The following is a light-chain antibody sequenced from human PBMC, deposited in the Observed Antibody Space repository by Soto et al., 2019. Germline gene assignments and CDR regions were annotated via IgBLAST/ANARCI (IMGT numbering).Light chain of an antibody. J-gene: IGKJ3*01. Sequence: EIVMTQSPATLSVSPGERATLSCRASQSIGSTLAWYQQKPGQAPRLLIYDASTRATGIPVRFCVSRSVTELTLTINSLQSEDFTVYYCQQYNNWPFAFGPGTKVDIE. CDR1: QSIGST. V-gene: IGKV3-15*01. CDR2: DAS. CDR3: QQYNNWPFA.